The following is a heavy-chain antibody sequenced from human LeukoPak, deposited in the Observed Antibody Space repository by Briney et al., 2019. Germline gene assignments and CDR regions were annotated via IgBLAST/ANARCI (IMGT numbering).Heavy chain of an antibody. CDR1: GFTLSTYA. V-gene: IGHV3-23*01. J-gene: IGHJ4*02. CDR2: ISGTGFTT. D-gene: IGHD1-20*01. CDR3: AKDGYNWIAFDD. Sequence: PGGSLRLSCAASGFTLSTYAMHWVRQAPGKGLEWVAYISGTGFTTYYADSVKGRFTISSDSSKNTLFLQMNSLRAEDTVIYYCAKDGYNWIAFDDWGQGTLVTVSS.